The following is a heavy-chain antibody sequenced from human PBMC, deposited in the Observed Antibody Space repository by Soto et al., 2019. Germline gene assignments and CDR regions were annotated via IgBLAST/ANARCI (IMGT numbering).Heavy chain of an antibody. D-gene: IGHD3-22*01. CDR1: GFTFSSYG. Sequence: PGGSLRLSCAASGFTFSSYGMHWVRQAPGKGLEWVAVISYDGSNKYYADSVKGRFTISRDNSKNTLYLQMNSLRAEDTAVYYCAKDEYYYDSSGYYLPDYWGQGT. CDR2: ISYDGSNK. J-gene: IGHJ4*02. V-gene: IGHV3-30*18. CDR3: AKDEYYYDSSGYYLPDY.